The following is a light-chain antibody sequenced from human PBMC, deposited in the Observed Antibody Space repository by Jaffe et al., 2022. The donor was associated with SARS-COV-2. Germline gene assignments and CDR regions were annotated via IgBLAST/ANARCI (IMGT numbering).Light chain of an antibody. V-gene: IGLV2-14*03. Sequence: QSALTQPASVSGSPGQSITISCTGTSSDVGGYHYVSWYQQHPGKAPKLMIYDVTNRPSGVSNRFSGSKSGNTASLTISGLQAEDEADYYCSSYTSGSTLYVLFGGGTKLTVL. J-gene: IGLJ2*01. CDR1: SSDVGGYHY. CDR2: DVT. CDR3: SSYTSGSTLYVL.